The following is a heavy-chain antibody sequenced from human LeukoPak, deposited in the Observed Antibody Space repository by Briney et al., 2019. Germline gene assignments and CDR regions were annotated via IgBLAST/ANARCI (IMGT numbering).Heavy chain of an antibody. J-gene: IGHJ3*02. V-gene: IGHV3-30*03. CDR2: ISYDGSNK. D-gene: IGHD2-21*02. Sequence: GGSLRLSCAASGFTFSSYGMHWVRQAPGKGLEWVAVISYDGSNKYYADSVKGRFTISRDNSKNTLYLQMDSLRAEDTAVYYCAALAYSGGDCRNDAFDIWGQGTMVTVSS. CDR1: GFTFSSYG. CDR3: AALAYSGGDCRNDAFDI.